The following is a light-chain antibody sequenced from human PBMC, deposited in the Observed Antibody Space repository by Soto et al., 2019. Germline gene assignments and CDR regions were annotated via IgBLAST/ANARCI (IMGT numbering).Light chain of an antibody. CDR2: GLP. J-gene: IGKJ2*01. V-gene: IGKV3-15*01. Sequence: IVLTQSPATLSVSPAERVTLSCRTRESLSYFLAWYQHKPGQSHRILIYGLPTRVSGVPSRFSGGGSATDFTLPMSSPHSEDFGVYYCESYEDWPFAFGQGTKLEI. CDR3: ESYEDWPFA. CDR1: ESLSYF.